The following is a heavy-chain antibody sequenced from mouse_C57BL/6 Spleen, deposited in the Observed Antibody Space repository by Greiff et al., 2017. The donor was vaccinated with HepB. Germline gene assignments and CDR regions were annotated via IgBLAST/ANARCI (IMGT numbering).Heavy chain of an antibody. CDR1: GYTFTTYP. CDR3: ARRRDYYGSWYFDV. J-gene: IGHJ1*03. D-gene: IGHD1-1*01. CDR2: FHPYNDDT. Sequence: QVQLQQSGAELVKPGASVKMSCKASGYTFTTYPIEWMKQNHGKSLEWIGNFHPYNDDTKYNEKFKGKATLTVEKSSSTVYLELSRLTSDDSDVYYCARRRDYYGSWYFDVWGTGTTVTVSS. V-gene: IGHV1-47*01.